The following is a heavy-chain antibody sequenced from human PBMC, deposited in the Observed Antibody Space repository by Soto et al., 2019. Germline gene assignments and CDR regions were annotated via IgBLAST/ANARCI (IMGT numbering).Heavy chain of an antibody. D-gene: IGHD3-10*01. V-gene: IGHV1-46*02. J-gene: IGHJ5*02. CDR3: ARAPPRGWFDT. CDR1: GETFNMFN. CDR2: IAPITGAT. Sequence: QVQLVQSGAELREPGASVKVSCKTSGETFNMFNIHWVRQAPGQGPEWMGTIAPITGATQYAEKFEGRVTMPGDSSTRTVYMELSSLTSEDTAMFYCARAPPRGWFDTWGQGTLVTVSS.